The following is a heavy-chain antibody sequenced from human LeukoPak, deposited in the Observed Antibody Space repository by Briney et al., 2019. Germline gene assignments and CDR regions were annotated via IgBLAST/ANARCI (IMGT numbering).Heavy chain of an antibody. CDR3: AREPDTAMEHYFDY. Sequence: ASVKVSCKASGGTFSSYAISWVRQAPGQGLGWMGGIIPIFGTANYAQKFQGRVTITADESTSTAYMELSSLRSEDTAVYYCAREPDTAMEHYFDYWGQGTLVTVSS. J-gene: IGHJ4*02. D-gene: IGHD5-18*01. V-gene: IGHV1-69*13. CDR2: IIPIFGTA. CDR1: GGTFSSYA.